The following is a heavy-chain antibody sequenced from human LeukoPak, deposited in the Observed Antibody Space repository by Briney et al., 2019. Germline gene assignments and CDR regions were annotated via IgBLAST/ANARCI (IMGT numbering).Heavy chain of an antibody. CDR1: GFTFSDYY. D-gene: IGHD6-6*01. J-gene: IGHJ4*02. CDR2: ISSSGNSI. CDR3: ARADDSSSGYFDY. V-gene: IGHV3-11*04. Sequence: PGGSLRLSCAASGFTFSDYYMSWIRQAPGKGLEWVSYISSSGNSISYADSVKGRFTISRDNAKNSLYLQMNSLRAEDTAVYYCARADDSSSGYFDYWGQGTLVIVSS.